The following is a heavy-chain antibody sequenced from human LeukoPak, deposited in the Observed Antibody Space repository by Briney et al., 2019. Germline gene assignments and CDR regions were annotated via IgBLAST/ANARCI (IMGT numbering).Heavy chain of an antibody. D-gene: IGHD3-16*02. CDR3: ARENYDYVWGSYPHFDY. V-gene: IGHV3-21*01. J-gene: IGHJ4*02. Sequence: GGSLRLSRAASGFTFSSNSMNWVRQAPGKGLEWVSSISSSSSYIYYADAVKGRFTISRDNAKNSLYLQMNSLRAEDTAVYYCARENYDYVWGSYPHFDYWGQGTLVTVSS. CDR1: GFTFSSNS. CDR2: ISSSSSYI.